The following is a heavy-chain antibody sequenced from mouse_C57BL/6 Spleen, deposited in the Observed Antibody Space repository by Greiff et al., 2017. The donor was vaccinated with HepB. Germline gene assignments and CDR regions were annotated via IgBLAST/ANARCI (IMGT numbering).Heavy chain of an antibody. CDR3: ASLAYYRGLAY. CDR1: GYTFTDYN. D-gene: IGHD2-14*01. CDR2: INPNNGGT. J-gene: IGHJ3*01. V-gene: IGHV1-18*01. Sequence: EVQLQQSGPELVKPGASVKIPCKASGYTFTDYNMDWVKQSHGKSLEWIGDINPNNGGTIYNQKFKGKATWTVDKSSSTAYMELRSLTSEDTAVYYCASLAYYRGLAYWGQGTLVTVSA.